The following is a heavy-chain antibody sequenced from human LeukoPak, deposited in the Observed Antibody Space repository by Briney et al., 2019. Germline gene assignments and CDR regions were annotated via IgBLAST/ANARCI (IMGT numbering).Heavy chain of an antibody. Sequence: SETLSLTCAVYGGSFSGYYCSWIRQPPGKGLEWIGEINHSGSTNYNPSLKSRVTISVDTSKNQFSLKLSSVTAADTAVYYCARGRYSSGWYADYFDYWGQGNLVTVSS. V-gene: IGHV4-34*01. CDR3: ARGRYSSGWYADYFDY. CDR1: GGSFSGYY. CDR2: INHSGST. J-gene: IGHJ4*02. D-gene: IGHD6-19*01.